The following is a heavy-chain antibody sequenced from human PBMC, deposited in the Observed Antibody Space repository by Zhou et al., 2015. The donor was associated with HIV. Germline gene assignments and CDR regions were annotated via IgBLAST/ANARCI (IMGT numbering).Heavy chain of an antibody. CDR1: GGTLTSYA. CDR2: IIPIFRTP. Sequence: QVQLVQSGAEVRKPGSSVKVSCRASGGTLTSYAISWVRQAPGQGLEWMGGIIPIFRTPTYAQRFQGRVTITADESASTVYMELSSLRSEDTAVYYCASHRGMIVVAAFDYWGQGTLVTVSS. J-gene: IGHJ4*02. D-gene: IGHD3-22*01. CDR3: ASHRGMIVVAAFDY. V-gene: IGHV1-69*01.